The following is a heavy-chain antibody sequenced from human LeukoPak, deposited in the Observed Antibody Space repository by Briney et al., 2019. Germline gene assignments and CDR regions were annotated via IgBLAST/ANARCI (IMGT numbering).Heavy chain of an antibody. CDR3: ARDRRSYSSGWYSGY. D-gene: IGHD6-19*01. CDR2: ISAYNGNT. V-gene: IGHV1-18*01. CDR1: GYTFTSYG. Sequence: ASVKVSCKASGYTFTSYGISWVRQAPGQGLEWMGWISAYNGNTNYAQKLQGRATMTTDTSTSTAYMELRSLRSDDTAVYYCARDRRSYSSGWYSGYWGQGTLVTVSS. J-gene: IGHJ4*02.